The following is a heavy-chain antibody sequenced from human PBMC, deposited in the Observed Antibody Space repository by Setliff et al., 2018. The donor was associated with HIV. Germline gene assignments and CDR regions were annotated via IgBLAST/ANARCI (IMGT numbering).Heavy chain of an antibody. CDR2: IYYTGFA. D-gene: IGHD1-1*01. CDR3: TREGSGDPAMATTRIDY. J-gene: IGHJ4*02. CDR1: GDSISSGSYF. Sequence: PSETLSLTCSVSGDSISSGSYFWGWIRQTPGKGLEWIGNIYYTGFAYYNPSLKSRVTISLDTSKTHFFLNLTSVTDADTAVYFCTREGSGDPAMATTRIDYWGQGKLVTVSS. V-gene: IGHV4-39*02.